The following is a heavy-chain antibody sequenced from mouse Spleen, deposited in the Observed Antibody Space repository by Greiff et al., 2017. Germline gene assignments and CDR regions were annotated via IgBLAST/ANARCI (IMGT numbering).Heavy chain of an antibody. Sequence: EVQLQQSGAELVKPGASVKLSCTASGFNIKDYYIHWVKQRTEQGLEWIGRIDPEDGETKYAPKFQGKATITADTSSNTAYLQFSRLTSEDTAVYYCARSHYYGSSYWYFDVWGTGTTVTVSS. V-gene: IGHV14-2*01. CDR2: IDPEDGET. CDR3: ARSHYYGSSYWYFDV. D-gene: IGHD1-1*01. J-gene: IGHJ1*03. CDR1: GFNIKDYY.